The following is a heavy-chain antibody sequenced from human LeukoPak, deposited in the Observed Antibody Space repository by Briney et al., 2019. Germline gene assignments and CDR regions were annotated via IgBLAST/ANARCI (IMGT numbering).Heavy chain of an antibody. CDR3: AKVSGGGLYYDGMDV. CDR2: ISGSGGTT. D-gene: IGHD1-14*01. CDR1: GFTFNNYA. V-gene: IGHV3-23*01. Sequence: GGSLRLSCAASGFTFNNYAMNWVRQAPGKGLEWVSVISGSGGTTYYADSVKGRFTISRDSSKNTLYLQMNSLRAEDTAVYYCAKVSGGGLYYDGMDVWGQGTTVTVS. J-gene: IGHJ6*02.